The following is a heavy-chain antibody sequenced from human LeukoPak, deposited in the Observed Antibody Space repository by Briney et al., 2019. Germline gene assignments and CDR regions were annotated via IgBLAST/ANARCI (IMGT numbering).Heavy chain of an antibody. Sequence: GGSLRLSCAASGFTFSSYSMNWVRQAPGKGLEWVAVISYDGSNKYYADSVKGRFTISRDNSKNTLYLQMNSLRAEDTAVYYCASGSFCSSTSCYSANDYWGQGTLVTVSS. CDR1: GFTFSSYS. CDR2: ISYDGSNK. J-gene: IGHJ4*02. CDR3: ASGSFCSSTSCYSANDY. D-gene: IGHD2-2*01. V-gene: IGHV3-30*03.